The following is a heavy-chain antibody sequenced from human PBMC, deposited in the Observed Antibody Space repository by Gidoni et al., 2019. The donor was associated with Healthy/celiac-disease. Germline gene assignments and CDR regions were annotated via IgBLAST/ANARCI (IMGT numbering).Heavy chain of an antibody. CDR3: ASSDRRVAFDI. D-gene: IGHD1-26*01. CDR1: GFTFSSYS. Sequence: ELQLVDSGGGMVKPGASLRLSCAASGFTFSSYSMNWVRQAPGKGLKWVSSISSSSSYIYYADSVKGRFNISRDNAKNSLYLQMNSLRAEDTAVYYCASSDRRVAFDIWGQGTMVTVSS. V-gene: IGHV3-21*01. CDR2: ISSSSSYI. J-gene: IGHJ3*02.